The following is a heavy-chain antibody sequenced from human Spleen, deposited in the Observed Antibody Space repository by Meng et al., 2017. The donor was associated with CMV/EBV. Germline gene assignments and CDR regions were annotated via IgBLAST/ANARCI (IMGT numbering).Heavy chain of an antibody. CDR2: IYYSEST. CDR1: SGNYY. D-gene: IGHD6-19*01. Sequence: SGNYYWTWSRQHPGKGLEWIGYIYYSESTYYNPSLKSRVTISVDTSKNQFSLKLSSVTAADTAVYYCARGAGGYSSGWWVINWFDLWGQGTLVTVSS. J-gene: IGHJ5*02. V-gene: IGHV4-31*02. CDR3: ARGAGGYSSGWWVINWFDL.